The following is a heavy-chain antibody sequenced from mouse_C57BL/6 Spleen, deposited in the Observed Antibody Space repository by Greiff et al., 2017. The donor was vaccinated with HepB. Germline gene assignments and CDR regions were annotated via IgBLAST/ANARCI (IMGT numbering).Heavy chain of an antibody. CDR1: GYTFTSYW. CDR3: ARGGGTGKYYFDY. J-gene: IGHJ2*01. D-gene: IGHD4-1*01. Sequence: VQLQQPGAELVMPGASVKLSCKASGYTFTSYWMHWVKQRPGQGLEWIGEIDPSDSYTNYNQKFKGKSTLTVDKSSSTAYMQLSSLTSEDSAVYYCARGGGTGKYYFDYWGQGTTLTVSS. V-gene: IGHV1-69*01. CDR2: IDPSDSYT.